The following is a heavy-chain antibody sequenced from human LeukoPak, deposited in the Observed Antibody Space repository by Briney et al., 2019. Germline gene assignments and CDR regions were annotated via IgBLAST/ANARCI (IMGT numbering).Heavy chain of an antibody. CDR1: GGSFSGYY. CDR3: ARLNWLGTMVRGVKKNYYFDY. D-gene: IGHD3-10*01. V-gene: IGHV4-34*01. Sequence: PSETLSLTCAVYGGSFSGYYWSWIRQPPGKGLEWIGEIKHSGSTNYNPSLKSRVTISVDTSKNQFSLKLSSVTAADTAVYYCARLNWLGTMVRGVKKNYYFDYWGQGTLVTVSS. CDR2: IKHSGST. J-gene: IGHJ4*02.